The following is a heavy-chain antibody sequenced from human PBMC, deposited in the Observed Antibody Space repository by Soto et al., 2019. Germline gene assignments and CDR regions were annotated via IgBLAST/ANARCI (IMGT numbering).Heavy chain of an antibody. J-gene: IGHJ4*02. D-gene: IGHD2-2*01. CDR3: ASSPSYQLLSHGGDY. Sequence: EVQLVESGGGLVQPGGSLRLSCAASGFTFSSYEMNWVRQAPGKGLEWVSYISSSGSTIYYADSVKGRFTISRDNAKNSLYLQMNSLRAEDTAVYYCASSPSYQLLSHGGDYWGQGTLVTVSS. CDR2: ISSSGSTI. CDR1: GFTFSSYE. V-gene: IGHV3-48*03.